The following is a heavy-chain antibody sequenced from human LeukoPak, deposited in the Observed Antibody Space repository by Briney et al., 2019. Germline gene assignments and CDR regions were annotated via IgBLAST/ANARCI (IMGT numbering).Heavy chain of an antibody. V-gene: IGHV4-34*01. Sequence: PSETLSLTCAVYGGSFSGYYWSWTRQPPGKGLEWIGEINHSGSTNYNPSLKSRVTISVDTSKNQFSLKLSSVTAADTAVYYCARGRRYWNPWGQGTLVTVSS. CDR1: GGSFSGYY. CDR3: ARGRRYWNP. J-gene: IGHJ5*02. D-gene: IGHD1-20*01. CDR2: INHSGST.